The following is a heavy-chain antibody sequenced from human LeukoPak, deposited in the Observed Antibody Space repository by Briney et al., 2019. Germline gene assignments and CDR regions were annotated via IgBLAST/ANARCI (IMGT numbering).Heavy chain of an antibody. J-gene: IGHJ6*03. CDR1: GFTFSSYG. Sequence: GGSLRLSCAASGFTFSSYGMTWVRQAPGKGLEWVSYISSSSSTIYYADSVKGRFTISRDNAKNSLYLQMNSLRAEDTAVYYCARVVVRGVTLHYYYMDVWGKGTTVTISS. CDR3: ARVVVRGVTLHYYYMDV. V-gene: IGHV3-48*04. CDR2: ISSSSSTI. D-gene: IGHD3-10*01.